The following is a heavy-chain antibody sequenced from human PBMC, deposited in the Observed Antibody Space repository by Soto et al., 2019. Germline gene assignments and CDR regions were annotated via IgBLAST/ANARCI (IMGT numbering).Heavy chain of an antibody. CDR3: ARAYARYCTNGVCQSSLLGY. CDR2: INPNSGGT. D-gene: IGHD2-8*01. V-gene: IGHV1-2*02. J-gene: IGHJ4*02. Sequence: GSSVKVSCKASGYTFTGYYMHWVRQAPGQGLEWMGWINPNSGGTNYAQKFQGRVTMTRDTSISTAYMELSRLRSDDTAVYYCARAYARYCTNGVCQSSLLGYWGQGTMVTVSS. CDR1: GYTFTGYY.